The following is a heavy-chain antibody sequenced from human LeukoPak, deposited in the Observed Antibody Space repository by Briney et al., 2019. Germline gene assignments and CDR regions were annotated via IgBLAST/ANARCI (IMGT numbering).Heavy chain of an antibody. CDR2: IYSGGRT. J-gene: IGHJ3*02. D-gene: IGHD6-19*01. CDR3: AKKGSGWYPYAFDI. V-gene: IGHV3-66*01. Sequence: PGGSLRLSCAASGFTVSSNYMSWVRQAPGKGLEWVSFIYSGGRTYYADSVKGRFTISRDNSKNTLYLQMNSLRAEDTAVYYCAKKGSGWYPYAFDIWGQGTMVTVSS. CDR1: GFTVSSNY.